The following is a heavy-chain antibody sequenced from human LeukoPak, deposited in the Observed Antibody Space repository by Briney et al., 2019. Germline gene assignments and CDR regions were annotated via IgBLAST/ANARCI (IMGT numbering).Heavy chain of an antibody. Sequence: ASVKVSCKASGYIFSGYYIHWLRQAPGQGLEWMGWINPNSGGADYAQKFQGRVTMTRDTSINTAYMTLSRLRSDDTALYYCARGPPEYCSGGSCYSGRNWIAPWGQGTLVTVSS. J-gene: IGHJ5*02. CDR1: GYIFSGYY. CDR2: INPNSGGA. V-gene: IGHV1-2*02. D-gene: IGHD2-15*01. CDR3: ARGPPEYCSGGSCYSGRNWIAP.